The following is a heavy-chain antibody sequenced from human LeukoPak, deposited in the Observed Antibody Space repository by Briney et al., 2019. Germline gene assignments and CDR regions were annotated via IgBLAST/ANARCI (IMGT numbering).Heavy chain of an antibody. J-gene: IGHJ3*02. CDR2: SSTTGNTI. Sequence: GGSLRLSCAASGFTFSAYSMIWVRQAPGKGLEWVSYSSTTGNTIHYTDSVKGRFPVSRDNAKNSLFLQMNSLRDEDTAVYYCARRGGGGRSDALDIWAQRTMVTVSS. CDR3: ARRGGGGRSDALDI. D-gene: IGHD2-21*01. V-gene: IGHV3-48*02. CDR1: GFTFSAYS.